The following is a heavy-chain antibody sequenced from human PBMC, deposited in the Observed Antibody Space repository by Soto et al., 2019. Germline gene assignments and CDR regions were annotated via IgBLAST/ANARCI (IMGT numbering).Heavy chain of an antibody. Sequence: PSETLSLTCTVSGGSISSGGYYWSWIRQHPGKGLEWIGYIYYSGSTYYNPSLKSRVTISVDTSKNQFSLKLSSVTAADTAVYYCARVVTIFGVVIIDWFDPWGQGTLVTVSS. CDR3: ARVVTIFGVVIIDWFDP. J-gene: IGHJ5*02. CDR1: GGSISSGGYY. V-gene: IGHV4-31*03. D-gene: IGHD3-3*01. CDR2: IYYSGST.